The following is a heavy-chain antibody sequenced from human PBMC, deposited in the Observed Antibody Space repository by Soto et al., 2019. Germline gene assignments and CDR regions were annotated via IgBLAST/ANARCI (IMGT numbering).Heavy chain of an antibody. CDR2: IYHSGST. V-gene: IGHV4-4*02. CDR3: ARVHGIAVAGGWFDP. D-gene: IGHD6-19*01. J-gene: IGHJ5*02. Sequence: SETLSLTCAVSGGSISSSNWWSWVRQPPGKGLEWIGEIYHSGSTNYNPSLKSRVTISVDKSKNQFSLKLSSVTAADTAVYYCARVHGIAVAGGWFDPWGQGTLVTVSS. CDR1: GGSISSSNW.